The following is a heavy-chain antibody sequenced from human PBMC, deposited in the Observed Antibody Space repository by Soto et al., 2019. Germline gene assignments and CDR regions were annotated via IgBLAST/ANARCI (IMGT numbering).Heavy chain of an antibody. D-gene: IGHD3-16*01. Sequence: ASVKVSCKASGGTFSSYAISWVRQAPGQGLEWMGGIIPIFGTANYAQKFQGRVTITADESTSTAYMELSSLRSEDTAVYYCAREAPYGTYYFDYWGQGTLVTVSS. V-gene: IGHV1-69*13. CDR3: AREAPYGTYYFDY. CDR1: GGTFSSYA. J-gene: IGHJ4*02. CDR2: IIPIFGTA.